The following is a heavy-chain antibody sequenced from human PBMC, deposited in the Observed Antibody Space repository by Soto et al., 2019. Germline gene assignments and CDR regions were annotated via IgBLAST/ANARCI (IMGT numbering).Heavy chain of an antibody. J-gene: IGHJ4*02. D-gene: IGHD6-13*01. V-gene: IGHV1-18*01. CDR2: ISAYNGNT. Sequence: ASVKVSCKASGYTFTSYGITWVRQAPGQGLEWMGWISAYNGNTEYPQKIQGRVTMTTDTSTSTAHMELRSLRSDDTAVYYCARAQFCCAGTGDYWGQGTLVTVSS. CDR3: ARAQFCCAGTGDY. CDR1: GYTFTSYG.